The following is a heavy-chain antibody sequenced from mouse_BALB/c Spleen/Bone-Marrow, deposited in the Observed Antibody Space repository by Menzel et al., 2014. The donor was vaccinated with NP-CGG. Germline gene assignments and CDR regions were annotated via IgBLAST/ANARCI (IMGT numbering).Heavy chain of an antibody. Sequence: VNVAESGAELVRPGSSVKISCKSPGYSFSNYWMNWLRQRPGQGLEWIGQIYPGDGDTNYNGKFKGKATLTADKSSSSAYMQLSSLTSEDSAVYFCASRGDYSYAMDYWGQGTSVTVSS. CDR2: IYPGDGDT. V-gene: IGHV1-80*01. J-gene: IGHJ4*01. D-gene: IGHD1-1*01. CDR3: ASRGDYSYAMDY. CDR1: GYSFSNYW.